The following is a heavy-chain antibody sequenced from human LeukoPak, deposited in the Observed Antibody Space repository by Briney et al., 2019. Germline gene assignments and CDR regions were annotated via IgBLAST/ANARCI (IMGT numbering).Heavy chain of an antibody. CDR1: GDSVSSNSVT. CDR2: TYYRSTWYN. J-gene: IGHJ5*02. Sequence: SQTLSLTCAISGDSVSSNSVTWNWIRQSASRGLEWLGRTYYRSTWYNDYAVSVRGRITVNPDTSKNQFSLHLNSVTPEDTAVYYCSRRLTQYDCFDPWGQGILVTVSS. D-gene: IGHD2-2*01. V-gene: IGHV6-1*01. CDR3: SRRLTQYDCFDP.